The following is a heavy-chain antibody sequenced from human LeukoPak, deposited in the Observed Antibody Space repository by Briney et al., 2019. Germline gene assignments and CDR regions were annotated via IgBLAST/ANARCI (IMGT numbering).Heavy chain of an antibody. CDR1: GYSFTSYW. J-gene: IGHJ4*02. D-gene: IGHD2-2*01. V-gene: IGHV5-10-1*01. CDR3: AKSPIVVVPAAMGGNDY. CDR2: IDPSDSYT. Sequence: GASLMISCKGSGYSFTSYWISWGRQVPGKGLEWMGRIDPSDSYTNYSPSFQGHVTISADKSISTAYLQWSSLKASDTAMYYCAKSPIVVVPAAMGGNDYWGQGTLVTVSS.